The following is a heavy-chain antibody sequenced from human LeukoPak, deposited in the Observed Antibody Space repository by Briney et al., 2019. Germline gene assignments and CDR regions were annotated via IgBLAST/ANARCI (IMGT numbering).Heavy chain of an antibody. Sequence: GGSLRLSCAASGFTFSSYGMHWVRQAPGKGLEWVAVIAYDGSNKYYADYVKGRFTISRDNSKNPLYLQMTSLRAEDTAVYYCAKDEAPYCSSTNCYASYFRYWGQGTLVTVSS. CDR3: AKDEAPYCSSTNCYASYFRY. V-gene: IGHV3-30*18. CDR2: IAYDGSNK. CDR1: GFTFSSYG. D-gene: IGHD2-2*01. J-gene: IGHJ4*02.